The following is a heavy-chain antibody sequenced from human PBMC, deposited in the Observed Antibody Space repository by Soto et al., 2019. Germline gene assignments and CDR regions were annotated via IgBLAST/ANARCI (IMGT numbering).Heavy chain of an antibody. J-gene: IGHJ3*02. Sequence: TLSLTCAISGDSVSSKSAAWNWIRQSPSRGLEWLGRTYYRSKWYNDYAVSVKSRITINPDTSKNQFSLQLNSVTPEDTAVYYCAKEMRTTAARDAFDIWGQGTMVTVSS. V-gene: IGHV6-1*01. CDR3: AKEMRTTAARDAFDI. CDR2: TYYRSKWYN. D-gene: IGHD1-1*01. CDR1: GDSVSSKSAA.